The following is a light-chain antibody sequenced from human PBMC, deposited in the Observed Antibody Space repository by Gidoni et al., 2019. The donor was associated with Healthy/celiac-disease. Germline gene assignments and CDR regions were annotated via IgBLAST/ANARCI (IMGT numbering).Light chain of an antibody. CDR1: QGIRND. CDR3: LQDYNYPFT. CDR2: AAS. V-gene: IGKV1-6*01. Sequence: ALQITQSPSSLSASVGDRVTITCRASQGIRNDLGWYQQKPGKAPKLLIYAASSLQSGVPSRFSGSGSGTDFTLTISSLQPEDFATYYCLQDYNYPFTFGPXTKVDIK. J-gene: IGKJ3*01.